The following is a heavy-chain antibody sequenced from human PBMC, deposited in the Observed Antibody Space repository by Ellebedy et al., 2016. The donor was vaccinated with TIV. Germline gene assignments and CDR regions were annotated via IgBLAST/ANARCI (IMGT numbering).Heavy chain of an antibody. Sequence: SETLSLTXAVYGGSFSGYYWSWIRQPPGKGLEWIGEINHSGSTNYNPSLKSRVTISVDTSKNQFSLKLSSVTAADTAVYYCARDTSSAYYYYYGMDVWGQGTTVTVSS. CDR2: INHSGST. CDR1: GGSFSGYY. V-gene: IGHV4-34*01. J-gene: IGHJ6*02. CDR3: ARDTSSAYYYYYGMDV. D-gene: IGHD1-26*01.